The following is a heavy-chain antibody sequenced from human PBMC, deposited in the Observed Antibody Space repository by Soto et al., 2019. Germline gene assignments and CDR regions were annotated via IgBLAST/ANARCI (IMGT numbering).Heavy chain of an antibody. D-gene: IGHD6-25*01. CDR1: GYRFTTSW. Sequence: GESLKISCKGSGYRFTTSWIAWVRQMPGKGLEWMGTIHPADSDTTYSPSFQGQVTISADMSISTAYLRWRSLKASDTAIYYCARGISGRSAADYFDPWGHGTLVTVS. CDR2: IHPADSDT. J-gene: IGHJ5*02. CDR3: ARGISGRSAADYFDP. V-gene: IGHV5-51*01.